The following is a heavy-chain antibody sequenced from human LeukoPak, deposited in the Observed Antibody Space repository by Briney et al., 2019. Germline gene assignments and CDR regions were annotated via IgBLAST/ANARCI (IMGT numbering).Heavy chain of an antibody. CDR1: GYTFTSYG. D-gene: IGHD3-22*01. V-gene: IGHV1-69*13. Sequence: SVKVSCKASGYTFTSYGISWVRQAPGQGLEWMGGIIPIFGTANYAQKFQGRVTITADESTSTAYMELSSLRSEDTAVYYCARVPGVLYDSSGYRNWFDPWGQGTLVTVSS. CDR2: IIPIFGTA. CDR3: ARVPGVLYDSSGYRNWFDP. J-gene: IGHJ5*02.